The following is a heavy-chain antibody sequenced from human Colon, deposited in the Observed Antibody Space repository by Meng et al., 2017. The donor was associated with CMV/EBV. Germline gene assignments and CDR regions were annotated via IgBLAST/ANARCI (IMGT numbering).Heavy chain of an antibody. D-gene: IGHD6-19*01. CDR3: ATDFGWYRRIY. J-gene: IGHJ4*01. CDR2: MSPAENEY. Sequence: GESLKISCAASGFSLSDYWVTWVRQRPGKGLELVANMSPAENEYSYGDSVEGRFTMSRDNAKDSLYLDMTGLRADDTAVYFCATDFGWYRRIYWGQGTLVTVS. V-gene: IGHV3-7*03. CDR1: GFSLSDYW.